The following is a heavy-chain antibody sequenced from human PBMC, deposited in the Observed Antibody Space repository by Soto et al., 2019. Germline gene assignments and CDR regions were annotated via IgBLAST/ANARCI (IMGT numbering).Heavy chain of an antibody. J-gene: IGHJ4*02. D-gene: IGHD5-12*01. V-gene: IGHV4-34*01. Sequence: SETLSLTCAVYGGSFSGYYWTWIRQSPGKGLEWIGEINRGGSSNYNPSLKSRLTISVDTSKNQFSLNLSSVTAADTAVYYCARDPVDGYAFFDYWGQGALVT. CDR1: GGSFSGYY. CDR2: INRGGSS. CDR3: ARDPVDGYAFFDY.